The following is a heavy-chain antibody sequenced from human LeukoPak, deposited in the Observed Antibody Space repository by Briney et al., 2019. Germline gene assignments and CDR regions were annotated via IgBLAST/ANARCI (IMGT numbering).Heavy chain of an antibody. V-gene: IGHV3-53*01. Sequence: GGSLRLSCAAPGFTVSSNYMSWVRQAPGKGLEWVSVIYSGGSTYYADSVKGRFTISRDNSKNTLYLQMNSLRAEDTAVYYCASIPTMGDYDSSGYYYGPSSDYWGQGTLVTVSS. CDR3: ASIPTMGDYDSSGYYYGPSSDY. D-gene: IGHD3-22*01. J-gene: IGHJ4*02. CDR2: IYSGGST. CDR1: GFTVSSNY.